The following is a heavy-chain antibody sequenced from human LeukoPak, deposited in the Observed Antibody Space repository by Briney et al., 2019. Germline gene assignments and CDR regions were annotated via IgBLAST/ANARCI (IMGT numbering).Heavy chain of an antibody. CDR2: ISSSSSYI. Sequence: PGGSLRLSCAASGFTFSSYSMNWVRQAPGRGLEWVSSISSSSSYIYYADSVKGRFTISRDNAKNSLYLQMNSLRAEDTAVYYCARDKVGAADYWGQGTLVTVSS. D-gene: IGHD1-26*01. CDR3: ARDKVGAADY. J-gene: IGHJ4*02. V-gene: IGHV3-21*01. CDR1: GFTFSSYS.